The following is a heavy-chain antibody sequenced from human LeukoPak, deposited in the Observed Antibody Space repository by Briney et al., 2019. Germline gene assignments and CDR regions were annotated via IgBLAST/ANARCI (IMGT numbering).Heavy chain of an antibody. CDR3: ARDLGGSYYVDYFDY. Sequence: ASVKVSCKASGGTFSSYAISWVRQAPGQGLEWMGRIIPILGIANYAQKFQGRVTITADKSTSTAYMELSSLRSEDTAVYYCARDLGGSYYVDYFDYWGQRTLVTVSS. V-gene: IGHV1-69*04. J-gene: IGHJ4*02. CDR2: IIPILGIA. CDR1: GGTFSSYA. D-gene: IGHD1-26*01.